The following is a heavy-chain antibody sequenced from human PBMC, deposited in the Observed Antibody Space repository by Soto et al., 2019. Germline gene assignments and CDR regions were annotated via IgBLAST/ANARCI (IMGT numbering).Heavy chain of an antibody. CDR1: GGSISSTGYS. Sequence: QLQLQESGPGLVKPSETLSLTCSVSGGSISSTGYSWGWIRQPPGKGLEWIGNVFYSGRTDYHPSLMSRVTVSVDASKNQFSLQLISVTAADTSVYYCARQPGYSSTPRLYFDSWGQGTLVTVSS. D-gene: IGHD6-13*01. J-gene: IGHJ4*02. V-gene: IGHV4-39*01. CDR2: VFYSGRT. CDR3: ARQPGYSSTPRLYFDS.